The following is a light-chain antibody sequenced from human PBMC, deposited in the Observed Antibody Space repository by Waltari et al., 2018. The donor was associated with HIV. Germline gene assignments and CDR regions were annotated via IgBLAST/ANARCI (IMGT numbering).Light chain of an antibody. CDR3: VLYIASGRV. CDR1: SGSISTAYY. Sequence: QTVVTQETSFSVSTGGTITLTCGLSSGSISTAYYPSWYQQTAGQPPRTLIYNSYIRSSGVPERFSGSIVGNKAALTIAGAQSEDESDYYCVLYIASGRVFGGGTRLTVL. J-gene: IGLJ3*02. CDR2: NSY. V-gene: IGLV8-61*01.